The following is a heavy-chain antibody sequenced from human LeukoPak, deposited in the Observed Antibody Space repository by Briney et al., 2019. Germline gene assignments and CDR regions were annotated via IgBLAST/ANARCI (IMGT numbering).Heavy chain of an antibody. D-gene: IGHD6-19*01. CDR1: GFTFDDYA. V-gene: IGHV3-9*01. J-gene: IGHJ4*02. CDR3: ARGSYSSGWYYFDY. Sequence: YLRLSCAASGFTFDDYAMHWVRQAPGKGLEWISGISWNSGSIVYADSVKGRFTISRDNSKNTLYLQMNSLRAEDTAVYYCARGSYSSGWYYFDYWGQGTLVTVSS. CDR2: ISWNSGSI.